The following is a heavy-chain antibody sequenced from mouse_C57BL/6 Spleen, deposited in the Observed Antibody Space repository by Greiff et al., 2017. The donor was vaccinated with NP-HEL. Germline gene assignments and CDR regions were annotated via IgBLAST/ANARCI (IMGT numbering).Heavy chain of an antibody. CDR1: GYTFTSYW. CDR3: ARERITTNYFDY. J-gene: IGHJ2*01. CDR2: IDLSDSYT. V-gene: IGHV1-50*01. D-gene: IGHD1-1*01. Sequence: VQLQQPGAELVKPGASVKLSCKASGYTFTSYWMQWVKQRPGQGLEWIGEIDLSDSYTNYNQKFKGKATLTVDTSSSTAYMQLSSLTSEDSAVYYCARERITTNYFDYWGQGTTLTVSS.